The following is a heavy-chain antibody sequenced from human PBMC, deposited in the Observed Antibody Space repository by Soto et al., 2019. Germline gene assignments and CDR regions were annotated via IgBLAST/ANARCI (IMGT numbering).Heavy chain of an antibody. J-gene: IGHJ4*02. V-gene: IGHV5-10-1*01. D-gene: IGHD6-19*01. CDR2: TNPNESFP. CDR1: GFIVTSYW. CDR3: ARHKTGGGSYPFDF. Sequence: PGESLKISCKASGFIVTSYWLSWLRQMPGKGLEWMGITNPNESFPTNCPSFRGPVSLSPATTVTIAYRKWSSLKASDTAIYYCARHKTGGGSYPFDFWGQGTLVTVSS.